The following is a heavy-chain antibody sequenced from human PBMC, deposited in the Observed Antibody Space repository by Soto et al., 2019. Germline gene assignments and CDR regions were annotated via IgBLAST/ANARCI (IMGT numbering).Heavy chain of an antibody. CDR1: GYTFTSYP. Sequence: QVQLVQSAPELQRPGDSVTVSCKTSGYTFTSYPYSWVRQAPGQGLEWMGWVNSYDGTTKVAQQFRDRITLTADKSAATVVMELRRLTSDDTAVYYCAREYYGTTTWIDYWGQGTLVAVSS. CDR2: VNSYDGTT. D-gene: IGHD1-7*01. CDR3: AREYYGTTTWIDY. J-gene: IGHJ4*02. V-gene: IGHV1-18*04.